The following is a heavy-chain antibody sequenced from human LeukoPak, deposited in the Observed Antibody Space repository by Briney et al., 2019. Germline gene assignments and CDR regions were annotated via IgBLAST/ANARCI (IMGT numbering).Heavy chain of an antibody. Sequence: SETLSLTCAVYGGSFRGYYWSWIRQPPGKGLEWIGEINHSGSTNYNPSHKSRVTISVDTSKNQFSLKLSSVTAADTAVYYCARDYGDYDRTFDYWGQGTLVTVSS. CDR2: INHSGST. J-gene: IGHJ4*02. CDR3: ARDYGDYDRTFDY. V-gene: IGHV4-34*01. D-gene: IGHD4-17*01. CDR1: GGSFRGYY.